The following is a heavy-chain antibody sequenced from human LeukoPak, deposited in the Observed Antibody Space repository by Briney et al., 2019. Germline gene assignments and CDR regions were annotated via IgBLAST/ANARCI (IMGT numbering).Heavy chain of an antibody. CDR2: ISSSSSYI. J-gene: IGHJ3*02. CDR1: GFTFSSYS. D-gene: IGHD1-26*01. CDR3: ARDLLEWEPPLSAFDI. Sequence: GGSLRLSCAASGFTFSSYSMNWVRQAPGKGLEWVSSISSSSSYIYYADSMKGRFTISRDNAKNSLYLQMNSLRAEDTAVYYCARDLLEWEPPLSAFDIWGQGTMVTVSS. V-gene: IGHV3-21*01.